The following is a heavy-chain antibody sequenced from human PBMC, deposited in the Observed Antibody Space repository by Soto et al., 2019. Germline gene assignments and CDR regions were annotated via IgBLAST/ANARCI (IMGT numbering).Heavy chain of an antibody. CDR3: AKGRYFNSSGGCANY. D-gene: IGHD3-22*01. CDR1: GFIFDNYA. V-gene: IGHV3-23*01. Sequence: EVKLLESGGGLVPPGASARLSCITSGFIFDNYAMSWVRQSPGRGLEWVAAISGSGHATYYTQSVQGRFIISRDKSKKTVFHQMHNLRADDTAGYYRAKGRYFNSSGGCANYWGLGTLVTVSS. J-gene: IGHJ4*02. CDR2: ISGSGHAT.